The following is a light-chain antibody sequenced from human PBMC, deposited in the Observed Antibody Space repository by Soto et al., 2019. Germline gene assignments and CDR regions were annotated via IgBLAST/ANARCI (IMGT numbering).Light chain of an antibody. CDR3: QQYSNWPPVT. V-gene: IGKV3-15*01. CDR1: QSVGSK. Sequence: ETVMTQSPATLSVSPGESANLFCRASQSVGSKLAWYQQKPGQAPSLPTSGASTRASGIPLTFSASGSGTEFTLTISSLQSEDFAVYYCQQYSNWPPVTFGGGTKVDI. CDR2: GAS. J-gene: IGKJ4*01.